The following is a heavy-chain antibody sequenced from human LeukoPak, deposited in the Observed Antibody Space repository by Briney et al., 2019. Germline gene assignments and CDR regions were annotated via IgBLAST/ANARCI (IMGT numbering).Heavy chain of an antibody. CDR3: AKGPAASTYCYDSGG. D-gene: IGHD3-22*01. CDR2: ISYDESNK. Sequence: PGGFLRLSCAASGFTFSNYGMRCVRQAPRKGLEWVALISYDESNKFYGDSVKGRFTISRDNSKNTLYLQMNSLTAEDTAVYYCAKGPAASTYCYDSGGWGQGTMVTVSS. CDR1: GFTFSNYG. V-gene: IGHV3-30*18. J-gene: IGHJ3*01.